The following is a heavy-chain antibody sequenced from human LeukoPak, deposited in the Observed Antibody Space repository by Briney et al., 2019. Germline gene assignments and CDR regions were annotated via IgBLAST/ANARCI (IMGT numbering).Heavy chain of an antibody. V-gene: IGHV3-48*03. J-gene: IGHJ4*02. CDR2: ISTSGSTT. CDR3: AGAGFDY. D-gene: IGHD4/OR15-4a*01. CDR1: GFIFSSYQ. Sequence: SGGSLRLSCAAFGFIFSSYQMNWARQAPGKGLEWVSHISTSGSTTYYADSVKGRFTISRDNAKNSLYLQMNSLRAEDTAVYYCAGAGFDYWGQGTLVTVSS.